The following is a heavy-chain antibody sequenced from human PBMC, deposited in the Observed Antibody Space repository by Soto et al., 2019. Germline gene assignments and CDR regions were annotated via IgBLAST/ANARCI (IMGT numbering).Heavy chain of an antibody. Sequence: SETLSLTCTVSGDSVNSGAYYWSWLRQPPGKGLEWIGYIYYSGTTKYNPSLKSRVTISVDTSRNQFSLRLTSVTAADTAVYYCAREGSSSWSGDYGMDVWGQGTTVTVSS. CDR2: IYYSGTT. D-gene: IGHD6-13*01. CDR1: GDSVNSGAYY. J-gene: IGHJ6*02. V-gene: IGHV4-61*08. CDR3: AREGSSSWSGDYGMDV.